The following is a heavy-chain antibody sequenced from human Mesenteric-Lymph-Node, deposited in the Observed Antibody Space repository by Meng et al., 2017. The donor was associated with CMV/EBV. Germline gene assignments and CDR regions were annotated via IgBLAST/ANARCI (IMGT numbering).Heavy chain of an antibody. CDR2: IWYDGSNK. CDR3: ARGWYYYGMDV. J-gene: IGHJ6*02. Sequence: GESLKISCAASGFTFSSYGMHWVRQAPGKGLEWVAVIWYDGSNKYYADSVKGRFTISRDNSKNTLYLQMNSLRAEDTALYYCARGWYYYGMDVWGQGTTVTVSS. CDR1: GFTFSSYG. V-gene: IGHV3-33*01. D-gene: IGHD2-15*01.